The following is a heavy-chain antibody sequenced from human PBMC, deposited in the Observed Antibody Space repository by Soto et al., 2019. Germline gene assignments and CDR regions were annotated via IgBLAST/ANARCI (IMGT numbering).Heavy chain of an antibody. D-gene: IGHD2-2*01. CDR3: ARHLGYCSSTSCYGWFDP. Sequence: SETLSLTCTVSGGSISSYYWSWIRQPPGKGLEWIGYIYYSGSTNYNLSLKSRVTISVDTSKNQFSLKLSSVTAADTAVYYCARHLGYCSSTSCYGWFDPWGQGTLVTVSS. CDR1: GGSISSYY. J-gene: IGHJ5*02. V-gene: IGHV4-59*08. CDR2: IYYSGST.